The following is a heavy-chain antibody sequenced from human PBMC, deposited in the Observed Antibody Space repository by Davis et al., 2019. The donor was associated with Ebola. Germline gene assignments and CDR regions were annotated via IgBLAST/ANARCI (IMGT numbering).Heavy chain of an antibody. CDR3: ARDVRILEWLSLDY. CDR1: GFTFSSYG. V-gene: IGHV3-33*01. J-gene: IGHJ4*02. Sequence: GESLKIPCAASGFTFSSYGMHWVRQAPGKGLEWVAVIWYDGSNKYYADSVKGRFTISRDYSKNTLYLQMNSLRAEDTAVYYCARDVRILEWLSLDYWGQGTLVTVSS. D-gene: IGHD3-3*01. CDR2: IWYDGSNK.